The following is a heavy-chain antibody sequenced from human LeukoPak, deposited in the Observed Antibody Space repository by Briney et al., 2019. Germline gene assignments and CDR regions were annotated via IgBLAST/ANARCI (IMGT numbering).Heavy chain of an antibody. V-gene: IGHV5-51*01. CDR1: GYSFTSYW. CDR2: IYPGDPDT. Sequence: GESLKISCKGSGYSFTSYWIGWVRQMPGKGLEWMGIIYPGDPDTRYSPSFQGQVTISADKSISTAYLQWSSLKASDTAMYYCARGGSGLPLRLTILDPWGQGTLVAVSS. CDR3: ARGGSGLPLRLTILDP. J-gene: IGHJ5*02. D-gene: IGHD5-18*01.